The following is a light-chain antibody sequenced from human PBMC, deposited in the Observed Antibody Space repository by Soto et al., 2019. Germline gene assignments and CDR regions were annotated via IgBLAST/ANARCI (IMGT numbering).Light chain of an antibody. CDR2: EVS. V-gene: IGLV2-8*01. Sequence: QSALTQPPSASGSPGQSVTISCTGTSSDVGGYDYVSWYQQHPGKAPKLVIYEVSKRPSGVPDRFSGSKSGNTASLTVSGLDAEDEDDYYCSSYAGSNNSVFGSGTKVTVL. CDR1: SSDVGGYDY. CDR3: SSYAGSNNSV. J-gene: IGLJ1*01.